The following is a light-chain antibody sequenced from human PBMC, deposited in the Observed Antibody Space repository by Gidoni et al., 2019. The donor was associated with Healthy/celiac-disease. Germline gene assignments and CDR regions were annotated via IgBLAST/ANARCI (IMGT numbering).Light chain of an antibody. CDR1: QSVSSY. CDR2: DAS. V-gene: IGKV3-11*01. CDR3: QQRSNWPPST. J-gene: IGKJ2*01. Sequence: EIVLTHSPATLSLSPGERATLSCRASQSVSSYLAWYQQKPGQAPRLLIYDASNRATGIPARFSGSGSGTDFTLTISSLEPEDFAVYYCQQRSNWPPSTFGQGTKLETK.